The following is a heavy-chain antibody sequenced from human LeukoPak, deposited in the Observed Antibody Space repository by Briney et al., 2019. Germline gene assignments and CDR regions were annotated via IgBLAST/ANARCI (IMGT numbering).Heavy chain of an antibody. CDR2: IYYSGST. D-gene: IGHD1-26*01. V-gene: IGHV4-34*01. CDR3: ARHGTLTGSWFDP. Sequence: SETLSLTCAVYGGSFSGYYWSWIRQPPGKGLEWIGNIYYSGSTYYNPSLKSRVTISVDMSKNQVSLKLTSVTAADTAVYYCARHGTLTGSWFDPWGQGTLVTVSS. J-gene: IGHJ5*02. CDR1: GGSFSGYY.